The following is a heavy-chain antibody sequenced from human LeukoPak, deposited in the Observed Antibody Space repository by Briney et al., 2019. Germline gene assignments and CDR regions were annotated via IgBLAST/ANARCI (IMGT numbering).Heavy chain of an antibody. J-gene: IGHJ4*02. CDR1: GGSFSGYY. V-gene: IGHV4-34*01. CDR3: AGGQDYGDY. Sequence: SETLSLTCAVYGGSFSGYYWSWIRQPPGKGLEWIGEINHSGSTNYNPSLKSRVTISVDTSKNQFSLKLSSVTAADTAVYYCAGGQDYGDYWGQGTLVHVSS. CDR2: INHSGST.